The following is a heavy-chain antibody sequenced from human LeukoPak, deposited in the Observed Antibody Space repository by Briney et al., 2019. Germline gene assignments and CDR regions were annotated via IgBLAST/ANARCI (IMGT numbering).Heavy chain of an antibody. Sequence: SQTLSLTCTVSGGSISSGGYYWSWIRQHPGKGLEWIGYFYYSGSTYYNPSLKSRVTISVDTSKNQFSLKLSSVTAADTAVYYCARAPDIVVVPAAVRFFDYWGQGTLVTVSS. D-gene: IGHD2-2*01. CDR3: ARAPDIVVVPAAVRFFDY. CDR1: GGSISSGGYY. J-gene: IGHJ4*02. CDR2: FYYSGST. V-gene: IGHV4-31*03.